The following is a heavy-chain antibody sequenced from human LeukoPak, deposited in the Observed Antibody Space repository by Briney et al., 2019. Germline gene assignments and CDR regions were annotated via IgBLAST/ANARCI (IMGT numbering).Heavy chain of an antibody. CDR1: GYTLTELS. D-gene: IGHD2-2*02. J-gene: IGHJ6*03. Sequence: GASVKVSCKVSGYTLTELSMHWVRQAPGKGLEWMGGFDPEDGETIYAQKFQGRVTMTEDTSTDTAYMELSSLRSEDTAVYYCATDRICSSTSCYKGYYYYMDVWGKGTTVTVSS. V-gene: IGHV1-24*01. CDR3: ATDRICSSTSCYKGYYYYMDV. CDR2: FDPEDGET.